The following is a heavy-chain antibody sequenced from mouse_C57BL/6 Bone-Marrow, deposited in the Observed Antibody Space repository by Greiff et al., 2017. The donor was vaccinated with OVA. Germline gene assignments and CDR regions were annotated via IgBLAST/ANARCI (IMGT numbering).Heavy chain of an antibody. D-gene: IGHD4-1*01. CDR1: GYSITSGYD. CDR3: AREELGRFAY. V-gene: IGHV3-1*01. Sequence: EVQVVESGPGMVKPSQSLSLTCTVTGYSITSGYDWHWIRHFPGNKLEWMGYISYSGSTNYNPSLKSRISITHDTSKNHFFLKLNSVTTEDTATYYCAREELGRFAYWGQGTLVTVSA. CDR2: ISYSGST. J-gene: IGHJ3*01.